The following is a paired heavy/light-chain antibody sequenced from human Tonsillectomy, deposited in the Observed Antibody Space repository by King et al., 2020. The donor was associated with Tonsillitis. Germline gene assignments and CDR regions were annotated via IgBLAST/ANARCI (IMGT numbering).Light chain of an antibody. CDR3: SSRDRSGNHVV. CDR2: GRN. J-gene: IGLJ3*02. V-gene: IGLV3-19*01. CDR1: SLRNYY. Sequence: SSGLTQDPAVSVALGQTVRITCQGDSLRNYYAGWYQQRPGQAPVLVIYGRNNRPSGIPNRFSGSSSGDTASLTITGTQAEDEADYYCSSRDRSGNHVVFGGGTNLTVL.
Heavy chain of an antibody. D-gene: IGHD3-10*01. CDR1: GFTFSNYA. CDR3: AKDLAVSGILLVPPPY. Sequence: EVQLLESGGGLVQPGGSLRLSCAASGFTFSNYAMNWVRQAPGKGLEWVSTISGSGHSTYYADSVKGRFTISRDNSKNTLYLQVNSLRAEDTAVYYCAKDLAVSGILLVPPPYWGQGTLVTVSS. J-gene: IGHJ4*02. V-gene: IGHV3-23*01. CDR2: ISGSGHST.